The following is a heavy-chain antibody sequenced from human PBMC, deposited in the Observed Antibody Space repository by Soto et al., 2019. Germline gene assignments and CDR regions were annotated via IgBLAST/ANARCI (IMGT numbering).Heavy chain of an antibody. Sequence: GEYLKISCKGSGYSFTCYWIGWVRQLPGKGLEWRGIIYPGDSDTRYSPSFQDQVTISADKSISTAYLQWSSLKASDTAMYYCARNKGRSSRYYYGMDVWGQGTTVTVSS. CDR1: GYSFTCYW. CDR2: IYPGDSDT. D-gene: IGHD6-6*01. CDR3: ARNKGRSSRYYYGMDV. V-gene: IGHV5-51*01. J-gene: IGHJ6*01.